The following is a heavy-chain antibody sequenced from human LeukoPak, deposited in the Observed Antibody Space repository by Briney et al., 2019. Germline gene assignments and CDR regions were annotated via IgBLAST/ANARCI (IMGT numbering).Heavy chain of an antibody. CDR1: GFTFGDYA. Sequence: GGSLRLSCTASGFTFGDYAMSWFRQAPGKGLEWVGFIRSKAYGGTTEYAASVKGRFTISRDDSKSIAYLLMNSLKTEDTAVYYRTRGAERLGELSANDAFDIWGQGTMVTVSS. V-gene: IGHV3-49*03. D-gene: IGHD3-16*02. CDR2: IRSKAYGGTT. CDR3: TRGAERLGELSANDAFDI. J-gene: IGHJ3*02.